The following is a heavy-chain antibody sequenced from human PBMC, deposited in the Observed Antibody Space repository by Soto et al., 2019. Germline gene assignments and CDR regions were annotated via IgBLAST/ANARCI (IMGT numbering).Heavy chain of an antibody. CDR1: GFTFSSYS. Sequence: GGSLRLSCAASGFTFSSYSMNWVRQAPGKGLEWVSSISSSSSYIYYADSVKGRFTISRDNAKNSLYLQMNSLRAEDTAVYYCARDHEYQLLWDYYYYGMDVWGQGTTVTVSS. J-gene: IGHJ6*02. CDR2: ISSSSSYI. D-gene: IGHD2-2*01. V-gene: IGHV3-21*01. CDR3: ARDHEYQLLWDYYYYGMDV.